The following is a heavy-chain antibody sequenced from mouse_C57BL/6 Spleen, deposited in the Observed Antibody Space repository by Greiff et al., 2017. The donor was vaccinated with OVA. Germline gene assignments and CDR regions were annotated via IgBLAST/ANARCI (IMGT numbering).Heavy chain of an antibody. Sequence: EVMLVESGGGLVKPGGSLKLYCAASGFTFSSYAMSWVRQTPEKRLEWVATISDGGSYTYYPDNVKGRFTISRDNAKNNLYLQMSHLKSEDTAMYYCARAIYYYGSSFDYWGQGTTLTVSS. V-gene: IGHV5-4*03. CDR1: GFTFSSYA. CDR2: ISDGGSYT. J-gene: IGHJ2*01. CDR3: ARAIYYYGSSFDY. D-gene: IGHD1-1*01.